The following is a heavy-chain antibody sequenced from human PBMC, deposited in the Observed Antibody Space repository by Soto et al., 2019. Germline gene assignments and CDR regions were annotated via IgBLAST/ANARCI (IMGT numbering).Heavy chain of an antibody. J-gene: IGHJ4*02. CDR3: ASSADVDTAMVRVPDY. Sequence: SLRLSCAASGFTFSSYAMSWVRQAPGKGLEWVSAISGSGGSTYYADSVKGRFTISRDNSKNTLYLQMNSLRAEDTAVYYCASSADVDTAMVRVPDYWGQGTLVTVSS. V-gene: IGHV3-23*01. CDR2: ISGSGGST. D-gene: IGHD5-18*01. CDR1: GFTFSSYA.